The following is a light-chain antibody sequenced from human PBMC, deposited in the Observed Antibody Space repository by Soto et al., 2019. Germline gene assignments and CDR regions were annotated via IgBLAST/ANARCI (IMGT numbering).Light chain of an antibody. CDR1: QSIVTNY. V-gene: IGKV3-20*01. CDR2: GAL. J-gene: IGKJ1*01. CDR3: QYYDESMWT. Sequence: EVVLTQSPGTPSVSPGEGATLTCRASQSIVTNYLAWYQQKYGQSPRLLIYGALYRAPGIPDRFSGSGSGTDFSLSISRLEPEDFAVYYCQYYDESMWTFGQGTKVDIK.